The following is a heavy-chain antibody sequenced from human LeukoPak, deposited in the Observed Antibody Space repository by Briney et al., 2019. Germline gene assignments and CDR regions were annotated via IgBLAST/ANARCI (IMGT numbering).Heavy chain of an antibody. D-gene: IGHD6-6*01. V-gene: IGHV3-43D*03. J-gene: IGHJ4*02. CDR3: AKGTTYSSSSIDY. CDR1: GFTFDDYA. Sequence: QPGGSLRLSCAASGFTFDDYAMHWVRQAPGKGLEWVSLISWDGGSTYYADSVKGRFTISRDNSKNSLYLQMNSLRAEDTALYYCAKGTTYSSSSIDYWGQGTLVTVSS. CDR2: ISWDGGST.